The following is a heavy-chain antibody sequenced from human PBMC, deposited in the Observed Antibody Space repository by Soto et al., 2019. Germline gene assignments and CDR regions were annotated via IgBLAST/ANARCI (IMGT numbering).Heavy chain of an antibody. CDR2: IKSRSDGGRT. D-gene: IGHD3-22*01. J-gene: IGHJ3*02. CDR1: GFTFSKAW. V-gene: IGHV3-15*01. CDR3: TTDYDRSGYYFPDAFGI. Sequence: PGGSLRLSCVASGFTFSKAWMSWVRQAPGRGLEWVGRIKSRSDGGRTDYPTPAKGSFTISRDDSKNTLYLQMNSLKTEDTAMYYCTTDYDRSGYYFPDAFGIWGQGTMVTVSS.